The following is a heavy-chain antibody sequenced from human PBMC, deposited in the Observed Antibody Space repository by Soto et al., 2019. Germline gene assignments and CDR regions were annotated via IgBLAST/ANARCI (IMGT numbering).Heavy chain of an antibody. J-gene: IGHJ2*01. CDR2: ISGSGIST. CDR1: GFTFRSYA. CDR3: ANEPVGPYWYFDF. Sequence: DVPLLESGGGLVQPGGSLRLSCAASGFTFRSYAMSWVRPAPGKGLEWVSGISGSGISTHYADSVKGRFTVSRDNSKNTLYLQINSLRAEDTAVYIFANEPVGPYWYFDFWGRGTLVSVSS. V-gene: IGHV3-23*01.